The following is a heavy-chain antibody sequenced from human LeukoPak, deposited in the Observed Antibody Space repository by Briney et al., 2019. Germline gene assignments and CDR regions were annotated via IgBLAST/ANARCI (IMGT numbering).Heavy chain of an antibody. D-gene: IGHD6-13*01. V-gene: IGHV1-2*02. CDR1: GYTFTGYY. Sequence: ASVTVSCTASGYTFTGYYMHWVRQAPGQGLEWMGWINPNSGGTNYAQKFQGRVTMTRDTSISTAYMELSRLRSDDTAVYYCARGRLRQPEDWFDPWGQGTLVTVSS. CDR3: ARGRLRQPEDWFDP. J-gene: IGHJ5*02. CDR2: INPNSGGT.